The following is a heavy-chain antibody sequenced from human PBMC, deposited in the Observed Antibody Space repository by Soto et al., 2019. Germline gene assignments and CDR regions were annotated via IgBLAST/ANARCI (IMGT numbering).Heavy chain of an antibody. J-gene: IGHJ3*02. D-gene: IGHD3-3*01. CDR3: ARNSPILDDAFDI. Sequence: QVQLVQSGAEEKKPGASVKVSCKASGYTFTSYAMHWVRQAPGQRLEWMGWINAGNGNTKYSQKFQGRVTITRDTSESTAYMELSSLRSEDTAVYYCARNSPILDDAFDIWGQGTMVTVSS. CDR2: INAGNGNT. CDR1: GYTFTSYA. V-gene: IGHV1-3*05.